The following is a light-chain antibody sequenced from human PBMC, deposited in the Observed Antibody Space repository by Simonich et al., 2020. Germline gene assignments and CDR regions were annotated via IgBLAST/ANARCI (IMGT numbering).Light chain of an antibody. CDR2: DVH. J-gene: IGLJ2*01. CDR3: SSYTSSSTLV. Sequence: QSALTQPASVSGSPGQSITISCTGTSSDVGGYNYVSWYQQHPGKAPKLMIYDVHKRPSGVSNRFSGSNSGNTASLTISGLQAEDEADYYCSSYTSSSTLVFGGGTKLTVL. V-gene: IGLV2-14*01. CDR1: SSDVGGYNY.